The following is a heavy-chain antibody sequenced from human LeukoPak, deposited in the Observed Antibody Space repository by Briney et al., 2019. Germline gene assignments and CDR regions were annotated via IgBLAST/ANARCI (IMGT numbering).Heavy chain of an antibody. CDR1: GGAFSGYY. D-gene: IGHD3-22*01. Sequence: SETLSLTCAGSGGAFSGYYWSWVRQPPGKGGEGIGEINHSGRTDYNPSLKSGGTISLDTTKNQFPLRWSSVTAADTAVYYCARKNITMIKGTLFDYWGQGILVTVSS. CDR3: ARKNITMIKGTLFDY. CDR2: INHSGRT. J-gene: IGHJ4*02. V-gene: IGHV4-34*01.